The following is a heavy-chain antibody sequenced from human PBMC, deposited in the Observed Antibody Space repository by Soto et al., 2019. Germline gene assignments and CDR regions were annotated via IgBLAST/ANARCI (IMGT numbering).Heavy chain of an antibody. Sequence: PGVSLRLSCAASGFTFSSYAMSWVRQAPGKGLEWVSAISGSGGSTYYADSVKGRFTISRDNSKNTLYLQMNSLRAEDTAVYYCAKVPPGDITGTTIWFDPWGQGTLVTVSS. J-gene: IGHJ5*02. CDR3: AKVPPGDITGTTIWFDP. CDR2: ISGSGGST. V-gene: IGHV3-23*01. CDR1: GFTFSSYA. D-gene: IGHD1-7*01.